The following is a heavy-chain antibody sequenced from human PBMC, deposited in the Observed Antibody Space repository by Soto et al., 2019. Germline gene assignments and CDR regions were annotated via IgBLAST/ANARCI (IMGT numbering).Heavy chain of an antibody. CDR3: ARPPGYISDWYYFDL. D-gene: IGHD3-9*01. CDR1: GYSFIDYY. Sequence: QVQLVQSGAEVKKPGASVKVSCEASGYSFIDYYIRWVRQAPGQGFEWMGRISPKSAGTDYAKKFEDRVTLTWDTSLNTAYMELSSLKSDDTAVYYCARPPGYISDWYYFDLWGQGTRVTVSS. J-gene: IGHJ4*02. CDR2: ISPKSAGT. V-gene: IGHV1-2*02.